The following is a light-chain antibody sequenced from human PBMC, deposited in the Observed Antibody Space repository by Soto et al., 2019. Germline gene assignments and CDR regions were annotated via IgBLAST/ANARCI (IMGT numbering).Light chain of an antibody. CDR2: EVS. CDR3: SSYISSSTLVI. V-gene: IGLV2-14*01. J-gene: IGLJ2*01. Sequence: QSALTQPASVSGSPGQSITISCTGTSSDVGGYNYVSWYQHHPGKAPKLMIFEVSTRPSGVSNRFSGSKSGNMASLTISGLQAEDEADYYCSSYISSSTLVIFGGGTKLTVL. CDR1: SSDVGGYNY.